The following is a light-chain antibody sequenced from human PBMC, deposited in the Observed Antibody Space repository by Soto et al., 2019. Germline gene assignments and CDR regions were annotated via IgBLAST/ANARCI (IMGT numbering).Light chain of an antibody. Sequence: QPVLTQPPSASGTPGQTVTISCSGSFSNIGSNYVYWYQQLPGTAPKLLIYGTTQRPLGVPDRFSGSKSGTSASLAISGLRSGDEADYFCATWDNRLNNVLFGGGTKLTVL. CDR1: FSNIGSNY. CDR2: GTT. V-gene: IGLV1-47*01. CDR3: ATWDNRLNNVL. J-gene: IGLJ2*01.